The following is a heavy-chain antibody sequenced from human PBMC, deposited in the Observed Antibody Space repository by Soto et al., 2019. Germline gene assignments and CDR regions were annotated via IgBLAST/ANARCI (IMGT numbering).Heavy chain of an antibody. CDR3: ARGFGYYYGMDV. Sequence: SETLSLTCAVYGGSFSGYYWSWIRQPPGKGLEWIGEINHSGSTNYNPSLKSRLTISVDTSKNQFSLKLSSVTAADTAVYYCARGFGYYYGMDVWGQGTTVTVSS. CDR1: GGSFSGYY. J-gene: IGHJ6*02. V-gene: IGHV4-34*01. CDR2: INHSGST. D-gene: IGHD3-10*01.